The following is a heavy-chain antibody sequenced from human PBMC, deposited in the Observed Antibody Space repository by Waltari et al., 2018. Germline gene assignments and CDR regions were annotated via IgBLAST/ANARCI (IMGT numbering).Heavy chain of an antibody. CDR3: ASFSPYYDSSGYPLP. J-gene: IGHJ5*02. V-gene: IGHV1-69*05. D-gene: IGHD3-22*01. CDR2: IIPIFGTA. CDR1: GGTFSSYA. Sequence: QVQLVQSGAEVKKPGSSVKVSCKASGGTFSSYAISWVRQAPGQGLEWMGGIIPIFGTANYAQKFQGRVTITRNTSISTAYMELSSLRSEDTAVYYCASFSPYYDSSGYPLPWGQGTLVTVSS.